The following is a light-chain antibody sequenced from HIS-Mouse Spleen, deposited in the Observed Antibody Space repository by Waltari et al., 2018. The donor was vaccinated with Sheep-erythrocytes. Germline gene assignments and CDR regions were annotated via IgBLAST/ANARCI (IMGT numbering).Light chain of an antibody. V-gene: IGLV2-23*01. CDR3: CSYAGSSTPWV. J-gene: IGLJ3*02. CDR2: EGS. CDR1: SSDVGSYNL. Sequence: QSALTQPASVSGSPGQSITISCTGTSSDVGSYNLVSWYQHHPGQAPNLMIYEGSKRPSGVSNRFSGSKSGNTASLTISGLQAEDEADYYCCSYAGSSTPWVFGGGTKLTVL.